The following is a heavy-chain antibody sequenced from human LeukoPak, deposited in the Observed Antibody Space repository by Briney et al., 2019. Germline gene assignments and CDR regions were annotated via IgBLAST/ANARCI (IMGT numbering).Heavy chain of an antibody. Sequence: SQTLSLTCALSGDSVSTNTIAWNWIRQSPSRGLEWLGWTYYRSNWYNDYAVSVKSRITISPDTSKNQFSLQLNSVTPEDTAVYYCARNNGGKFDYWGQGTLVTVSS. CDR2: TYYRSNWYN. D-gene: IGHD7-27*01. CDR3: ARNNGGKFDY. CDR1: GDSVSTNTIA. J-gene: IGHJ4*02. V-gene: IGHV6-1*01.